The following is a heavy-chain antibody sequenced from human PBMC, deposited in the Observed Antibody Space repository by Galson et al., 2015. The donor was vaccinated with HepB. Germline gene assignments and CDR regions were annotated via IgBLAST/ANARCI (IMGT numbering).Heavy chain of an antibody. J-gene: IGHJ6*02. D-gene: IGHD4-17*01. CDR2: ISSNGGST. CDR3: VTTSMTTVTHEGGFYYGMDV. V-gene: IGHV3-64D*06. Sequence: SLRLSCAASGFTFSSYAMHWVRQAPGKGLEYVSAISSNGGSTYYADSVKGRFTISRDNSKNTLYLQMSSLRAEDTAVYYCVTTSMTTVTHEGGFYYGMDVWGQGTTVTVSS. CDR1: GFTFSSYA.